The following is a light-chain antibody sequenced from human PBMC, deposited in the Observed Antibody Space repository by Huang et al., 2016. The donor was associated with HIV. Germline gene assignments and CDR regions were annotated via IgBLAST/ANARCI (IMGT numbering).Light chain of an antibody. CDR3: QQYNYRRT. CDR2: GAS. V-gene: IGKV3-15*01. CDR1: QNVRSN. Sequence: DIVMTQSPATLSVSPGERATLSCRASQNVRSNLAWYRPNPGRAPRLLIYGASARATGIPARFSGSGSGTEFTLTISSLQSEDFAVYFCQQYNYRRTFGQGTKVEIK. J-gene: IGKJ1*01.